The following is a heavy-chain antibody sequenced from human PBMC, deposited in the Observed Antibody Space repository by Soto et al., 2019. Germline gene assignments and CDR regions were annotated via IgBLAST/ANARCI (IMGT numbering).Heavy chain of an antibody. J-gene: IGHJ4*02. CDR1: GYSFTSYW. CDR2: LDPSGSHT. V-gene: IGHV5-10-1*01. CDR3: ARLHLDSSGWYLPGNY. Sequence: GESLKISCKGSGYSFTSYWISWVRQMPGKGLEWMGKLDPSGSHTNYSPTFQGHVTFSADESTSTAYLQWSSLKASDTTIYYCARLHLDSSGWYLPGNYWGLGTLVTVSS. D-gene: IGHD6-19*01.